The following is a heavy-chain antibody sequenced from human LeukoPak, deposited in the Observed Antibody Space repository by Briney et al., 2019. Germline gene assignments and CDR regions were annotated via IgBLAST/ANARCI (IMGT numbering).Heavy chain of an antibody. J-gene: IGHJ5*02. CDR1: GFTVSSNY. V-gene: IGHV3-53*01. D-gene: IGHD3-10*01. CDR2: IYSGGST. Sequence: PGGSLRLSCAASGFTVSSNYMSWVRQAPGKGLEWVSVIYSGGSTYYADSVKGRFTISRDNSKNTLYLQMNSLRAEDTAVYYCARGQDHYYGSGSMPFDPWGQGTLVTVSS. CDR3: ARGQDHYYGSGSMPFDP.